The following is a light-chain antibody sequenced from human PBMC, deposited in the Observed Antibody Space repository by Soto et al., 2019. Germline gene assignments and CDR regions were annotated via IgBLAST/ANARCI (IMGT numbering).Light chain of an antibody. J-gene: IGLJ2*01. Sequence: NFMLTQPHSVSESPGKTVTISCTRSSGSIASNHVQWYQQRPDSAPTTVIYKNDQRPSGVPDRFSGSIDSASTSASLTISGLETEDEAYFYCQSYDDNSVVFGGGTKLTVL. CDR3: QSYDDNSVV. V-gene: IGLV6-57*04. CDR1: SGSIASNH. CDR2: KND.